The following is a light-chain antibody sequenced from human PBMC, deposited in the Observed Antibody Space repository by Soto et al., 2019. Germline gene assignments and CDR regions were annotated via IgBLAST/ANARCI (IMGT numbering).Light chain of an antibody. J-gene: IGLJ2*01. CDR3: QSTGTSDSSVV. CDR1: ALPKQY. V-gene: IGLV3-25*02. Sequence: SYELTQPPSLSVSPGQTAKITCSGGALPKQYVHWYQLRPGQAPVVVLYKDTERPSGIPERFSGSTSGTTVTLTISGVQADDEAVYYCQSTGTSDSSVVFGGGTKVTVL. CDR2: KDT.